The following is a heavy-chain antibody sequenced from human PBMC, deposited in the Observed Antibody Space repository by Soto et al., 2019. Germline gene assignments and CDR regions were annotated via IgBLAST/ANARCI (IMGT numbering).Heavy chain of an antibody. V-gene: IGHV3-74*01. D-gene: IGHD3-10*01. CDR2: INSDGTTI. CDR1: GFNFGTFW. Sequence: GGSLRLSCAASGFNFGTFWMHWVRQAPGKGLVWVSHINSDGTTIVYADSVKGRFTISRDNAKNTLYLQMNSLRVEDTAVYFCVRDRGYPDSFDIWGPGTLVTVS. CDR3: VRDRGYPDSFDI. J-gene: IGHJ3*02.